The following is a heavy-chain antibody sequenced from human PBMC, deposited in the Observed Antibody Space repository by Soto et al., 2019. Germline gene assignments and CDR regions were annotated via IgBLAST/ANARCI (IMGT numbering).Heavy chain of an antibody. CDR1: GGSFSGYY. CDR3: ARGRPPTVATPKYYYYYYMDV. CDR2: INHSGST. V-gene: IGHV4-34*01. J-gene: IGHJ6*03. D-gene: IGHD5-12*01. Sequence: SETLSLTCAVYGGSFSGYYWSWIRQPPGKGLEWIGEINHSGSTNYNPSLKSRVTISVDTSKNQFSLKLSSVTAADTAVYYCARGRPPTVATPKYYYYYYMDVWGKGTTVTVSS.